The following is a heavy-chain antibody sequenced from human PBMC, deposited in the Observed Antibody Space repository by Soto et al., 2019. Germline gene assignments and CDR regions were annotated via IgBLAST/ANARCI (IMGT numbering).Heavy chain of an antibody. J-gene: IGHJ4*02. D-gene: IGHD6-19*01. V-gene: IGHV3-9*01. CDR1: GFTFDDYA. CDR2: ISWNSGSI. CDR3: AKDRGLVLSFYFDY. Sequence: EVQLVESGGGLVQPGRSLRLSCAASGFTFDDYAMHWVRQAPGKGLEWVSGISWNSGSIGYADSVKGRFTISRDNAKISLYLQMNSLRAEDTALYYCAKDRGLVLSFYFDYWGQGTLVTVSS.